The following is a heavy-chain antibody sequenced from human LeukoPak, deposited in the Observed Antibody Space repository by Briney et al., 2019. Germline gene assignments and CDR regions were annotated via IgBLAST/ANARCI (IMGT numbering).Heavy chain of an antibody. D-gene: IGHD5-12*01. CDR1: GGSISRSGYF. Sequence: PSETLSLTCTVSGGSISRSGYFWGWIRQPPGKELEWIGIINDSGNTHYSSSLKSRVTISVDTSKNQFSLKLTSVTAADTAVYYCARVLFSGVAAIDYFDYWGQGTLVTVSS. J-gene: IGHJ4*02. CDR3: ARVLFSGVAAIDYFDY. V-gene: IGHV4-39*07. CDR2: INDSGNT.